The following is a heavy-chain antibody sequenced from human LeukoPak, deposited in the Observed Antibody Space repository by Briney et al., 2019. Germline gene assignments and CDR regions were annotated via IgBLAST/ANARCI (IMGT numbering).Heavy chain of an antibody. CDR2: IIPIFGTA. CDR1: AGTFSSYA. CDR3: ARDPLARYCSSTSCFTDEIYYYYYGMDV. D-gene: IGHD2-2*01. J-gene: IGHJ6*02. Sequence: GASVKVSCKASAGTFSSYAISWVRQAPGQGLEWMGGIIPIFGTANYAQKFQGRVTITADESTSTAYMELSSLRSEDTAVYYCARDPLARYCSSTSCFTDEIYYYYYGMDVWGQGTTVTVSS. V-gene: IGHV1-69*13.